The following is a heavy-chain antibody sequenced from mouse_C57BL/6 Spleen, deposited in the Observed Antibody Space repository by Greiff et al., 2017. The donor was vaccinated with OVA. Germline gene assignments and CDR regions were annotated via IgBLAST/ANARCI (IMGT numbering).Heavy chain of an antibody. J-gene: IGHJ2*01. Sequence: EVQLQQSGPVLVKPGASVKMSCKASGYTFTDYYMNWVKQSHGKSLEWIGVINPYNGGTSYNQKFKGKATLTVDKSSSTAYMELNSLTSEDSAVYYCARITTVVAKDFDYWGQGTTLTGSS. D-gene: IGHD1-1*01. CDR3: ARITTVVAKDFDY. V-gene: IGHV1-19*01. CDR2: INPYNGGT. CDR1: GYTFTDYY.